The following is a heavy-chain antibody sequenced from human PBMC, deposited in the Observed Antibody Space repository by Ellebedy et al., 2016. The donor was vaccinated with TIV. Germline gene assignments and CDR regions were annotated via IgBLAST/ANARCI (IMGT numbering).Heavy chain of an antibody. CDR2: IRSSGSTI. CDR1: RFTFSDYY. Sequence: GESLKISWLASRFTFSDYYMSLIRQAPGEGREWISYIRSSGSTIYYADSVLGRFPIARDNAKNSMFLQMDSLSAEDTDIYYCARAGRAAVVIRAFAMWGQGTLVSVSS. J-gene: IGHJ3*02. V-gene: IGHV3-11*01. D-gene: IGHD2-21*01. CDR3: ARAGRAAVVIRAFAM.